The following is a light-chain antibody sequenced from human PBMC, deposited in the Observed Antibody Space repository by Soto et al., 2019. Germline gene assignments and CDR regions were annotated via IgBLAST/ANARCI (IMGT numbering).Light chain of an antibody. V-gene: IGLV3-21*02. Sequence: SYELTQPPSVSVAPGQTARITCGGNNIGSKSVHWYQQKPGQAPVLVVYDDSDRPSGIPERFSGSNSWNTATLTISRVEAGDEADYYCQVWDSSSDHPYVFGTGTKLTVL. CDR1: NIGSKS. CDR2: DDS. J-gene: IGLJ1*01. CDR3: QVWDSSSDHPYV.